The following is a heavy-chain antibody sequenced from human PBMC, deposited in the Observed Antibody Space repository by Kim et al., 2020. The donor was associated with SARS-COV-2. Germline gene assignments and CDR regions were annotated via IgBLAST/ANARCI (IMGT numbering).Heavy chain of an antibody. J-gene: IGHJ4*02. D-gene: IGHD3-3*01. V-gene: IGHV3-72*01. CDR1: GFTFNDYY. Sequence: GGSLRLSCAASGFTFNDYYMDWVRQAPGKGLEWVARSRNRPRSFTTEYAASVKGRFTVSRHDSENTLYLDMNGLKTEDMAVYYCTRTSYGANYFTYYWGQGALVTVSS. CDR3: TRTSYGANYFTYY. CDR2: SRNRPRSFTT.